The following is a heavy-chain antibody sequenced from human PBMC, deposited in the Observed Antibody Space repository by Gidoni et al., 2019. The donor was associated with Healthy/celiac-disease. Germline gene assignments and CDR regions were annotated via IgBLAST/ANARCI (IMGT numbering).Heavy chain of an antibody. CDR3: AREGWYYDFWSGSDY. CDR2: IKQDGSEK. D-gene: IGHD3-3*01. V-gene: IGHV3-7*01. J-gene: IGHJ4*02. Sequence: EVQLVESGGGLVQPGGSLRLSCSASGFPFSSYWMSWVRQAPGKGLEWVANIKQDGSEKYYVDSVKGRFTISRDNAKNSLYLQINSLRAEDTAVYYCAREGWYYDFWSGSDYWGQGTLVTVSS. CDR1: GFPFSSYW.